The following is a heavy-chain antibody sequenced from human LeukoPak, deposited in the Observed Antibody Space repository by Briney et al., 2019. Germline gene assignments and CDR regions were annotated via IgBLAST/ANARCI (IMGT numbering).Heavy chain of an antibody. V-gene: IGHV4-39*07. J-gene: IGHJ4*02. Sequence: SETLSLTCTVSGRSISSCSYYWGWIPQPPGKGLEWIGSIYYSGSTYYNPSLKSRVTISVDTSKNQFSLKLSSVTAADTAVYYCAREPPPYDYGDYERDYWGQGTLVTVSS. CDR2: IYYSGST. CDR3: AREPPPYDYGDYERDY. D-gene: IGHD4-17*01. CDR1: GRSISSCSYY.